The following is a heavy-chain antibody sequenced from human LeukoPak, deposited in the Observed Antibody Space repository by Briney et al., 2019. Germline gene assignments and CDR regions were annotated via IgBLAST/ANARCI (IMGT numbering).Heavy chain of an antibody. D-gene: IGHD1-1*01. CDR1: GGSMGGYS. CDR2: IYTSGST. CDR3: ARDSVEGY. V-gene: IGHV4-4*07. Sequence: SETPSLTCTVSGGSMGGYSWSWVRQPAGKGLEWIGRIYTSGSTNYNPPLKSRVTMSVDTSKNQFSLKLSSVTAADTGVYYCARDSVEGYWGQGTLVTVSS. J-gene: IGHJ4*02.